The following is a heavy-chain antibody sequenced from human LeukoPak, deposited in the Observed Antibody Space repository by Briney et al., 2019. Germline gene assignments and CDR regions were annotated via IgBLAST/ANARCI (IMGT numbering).Heavy chain of an antibody. CDR2: IYHSGST. V-gene: IGHV4-38-2*02. D-gene: IGHD6-13*01. J-gene: IGHJ3*02. CDR1: GYSLSSGYY. Sequence: PSETLSLTCTVSGYSLSSGYYWGWIRQPPGKGLEWIGSIYHSGSTYYNPSLKSRVTISVDTSKNQFSLKLSSVTAADTAVYYCARDQYSSSWYSAFDIWGQGTMVTVSS. CDR3: ARDQYSSSWYSAFDI.